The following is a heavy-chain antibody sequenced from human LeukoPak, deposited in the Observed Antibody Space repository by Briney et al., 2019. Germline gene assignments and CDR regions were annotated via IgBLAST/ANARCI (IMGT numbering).Heavy chain of an antibody. CDR3: TTDIIVPAATLPFAFDI. Sequence: GGSLRLSCAASGFTFSNAWMSWVRQAPGKGLEWVGRIKSKTDGGTTDYAAPVKGRFTISRDDSKNTLYLQMNSLKTEDTAVYYCTTDIIVPAATLPFAFDIWGQGTMVTVSS. D-gene: IGHD2-2*01. J-gene: IGHJ3*02. CDR1: GFTFSNAW. V-gene: IGHV3-15*01. CDR2: IKSKTDGGTT.